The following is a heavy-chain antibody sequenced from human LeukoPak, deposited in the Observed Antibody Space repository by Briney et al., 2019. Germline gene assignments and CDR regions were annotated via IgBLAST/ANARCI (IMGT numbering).Heavy chain of an antibody. Sequence: SETLSLTCTVSGGSMNNRDYYWSWIRQPPGKGLEWLGYIYYSGSTYYNPSLKSRITISEDTPKNQFSLKLKSVTAADTAVYYCASAPSSSTSFDYWGQGTLVTVSS. V-gene: IGHV4-30-4*01. J-gene: IGHJ4*02. D-gene: IGHD2-2*01. CDR2: IYYSGST. CDR1: GGSMNNRDYY. CDR3: ASAPSSSTSFDY.